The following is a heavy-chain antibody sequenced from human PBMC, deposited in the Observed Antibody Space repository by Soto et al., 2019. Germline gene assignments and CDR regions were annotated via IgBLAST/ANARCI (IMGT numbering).Heavy chain of an antibody. CDR2: ISAYNGNT. CDR1: GYTFTSYG. Sequence: ASVKVSCKASGYTFTSYGISWVRQAPGQGLEWMGWISAYNGNTNYAQKLQGRVTMTTDTSTSTAYMELRSLRSDDTAVYYCASSSNWGVPAKFDYWGQGTLVTVSS. CDR3: ASSSNWGVPAKFDY. D-gene: IGHD7-27*01. V-gene: IGHV1-18*01. J-gene: IGHJ4*02.